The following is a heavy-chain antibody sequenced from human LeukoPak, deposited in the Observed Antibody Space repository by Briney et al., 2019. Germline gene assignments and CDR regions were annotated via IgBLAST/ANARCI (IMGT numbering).Heavy chain of an antibody. CDR2: ISSSSSYT. CDR3: ASGITMVRGVTTDY. Sequence: GGSLRLSCAASGFTFSDYYMSWIRQAPGKGLEWVSYISSSSSYTNYADSVKGRFTISRDNAKNSLYLQMNSLRAEDTAVYYCASGITMVRGVTTDYWGQGTLVTVSS. V-gene: IGHV3-11*06. J-gene: IGHJ4*02. D-gene: IGHD3-10*01. CDR1: GFTFSDYY.